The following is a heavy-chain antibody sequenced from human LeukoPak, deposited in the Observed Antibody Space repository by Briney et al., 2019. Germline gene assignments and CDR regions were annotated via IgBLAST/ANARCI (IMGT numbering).Heavy chain of an antibody. J-gene: IGHJ5*02. CDR2: IRYDGSNK. CDR1: GFTFSSYG. V-gene: IGHV3-30*02. CDR3: ARDHGGSSWYRWFDP. D-gene: IGHD6-13*01. Sequence: GGSLRLSCAASGFTFSSYGMHWVRQAPGKGLEWVAFIRYDGSNKYYADSVKGRFTISRDNSKNTLYLQMNSLRAEDTAVYYCARDHGGSSWYRWFDPWGQGTLVTVSS.